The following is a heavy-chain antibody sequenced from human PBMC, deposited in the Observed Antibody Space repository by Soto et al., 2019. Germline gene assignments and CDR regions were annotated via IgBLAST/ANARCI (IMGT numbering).Heavy chain of an antibody. D-gene: IGHD3-22*01. J-gene: IGHJ4*02. CDR3: ARFGTSYDTSGFLY. V-gene: IGHV3-74*01. Sequence: EVQLVESGGGLVQPGGSLIFSCAAPGFTFGSHWMHWVRQAPGKGLVYVSRISSGGTTTNYAESVKGRFTISRDNARNTLYLQMNSLRVEDTAVYYCARFGTSYDTSGFLYWGQGTPVTVSS. CDR2: ISSGGTTT. CDR1: GFTFGSHW.